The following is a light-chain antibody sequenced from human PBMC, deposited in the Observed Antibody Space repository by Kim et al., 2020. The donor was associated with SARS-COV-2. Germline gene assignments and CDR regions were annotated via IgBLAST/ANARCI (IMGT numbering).Light chain of an antibody. CDR3: QSYETAMKV. V-gene: IGLV1-40*01. J-gene: IGLJ1*01. CDR2: GKN. Sequence: QSVLTQPPSVSGAPGQMVTITCTGSSANLGAGYVVHWYQQFPGSAPKVLIYGKNNRPSGVPDRFSASQSGTSASLTIAGLEPEDEADYYCQSYETAMKVFGSGTKVTVL. CDR1: SANLGAGYV.